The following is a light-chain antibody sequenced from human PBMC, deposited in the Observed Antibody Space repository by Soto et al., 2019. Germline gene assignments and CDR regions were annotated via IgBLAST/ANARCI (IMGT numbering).Light chain of an antibody. V-gene: IGKV1-13*02. CDR1: QRISTL. CDR2: ESS. Sequence: AIQLTQAPSSLSASVGDRVTITCRASQRISTLLACYQQKPGKAPKVLIYESSLLQSGVPSRFSGSGSGTDFTLPISSIQPEDFATYYCQHFKSFPITFGPGTRLEI. J-gene: IGKJ5*01. CDR3: QHFKSFPIT.